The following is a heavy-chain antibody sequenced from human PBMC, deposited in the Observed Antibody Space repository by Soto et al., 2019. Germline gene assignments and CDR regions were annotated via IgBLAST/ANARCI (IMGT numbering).Heavy chain of an antibody. V-gene: IGHV1-3*05. J-gene: IGHJ4*02. CDR3: ARDVAAADY. Sequence: QVQLVQSGAEEKKPGASVKVSCKASGYTFTSYAMHWVRQAPGQRLEWMGWINAGHGNTKHSQKLQGRVTITTDTSASTAYMELSSLRSEHTAVYYCARDVAAADYWGQRTLGTVSS. CDR1: GYTFTSYA. D-gene: IGHD6-13*01. CDR2: INAGHGNT.